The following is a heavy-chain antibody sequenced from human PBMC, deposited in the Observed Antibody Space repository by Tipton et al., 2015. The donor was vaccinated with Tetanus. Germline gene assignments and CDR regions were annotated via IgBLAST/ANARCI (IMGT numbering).Heavy chain of an antibody. CDR1: GGSISRPDLY. CDR3: ARGWGSSWYYFDY. V-gene: IGHV4-4*07. Sequence: TLSLTCTVSGGSISRPDLYWAWIRQPPGKGLEWIGRIYTSGSTNYNPSLKSRVTMSVDTSKRQFSLKLNSVTAADTAVYYCARGWGSSWYYFDYWGQGILVTVSS. CDR2: IYTSGST. J-gene: IGHJ4*02. D-gene: IGHD6-13*01.